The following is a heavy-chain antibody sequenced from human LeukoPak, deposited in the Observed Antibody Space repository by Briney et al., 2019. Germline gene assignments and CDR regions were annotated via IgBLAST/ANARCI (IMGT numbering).Heavy chain of an antibody. J-gene: IGHJ5*02. Sequence: SETLSLTCTVSGGSISGYYWSWIRQPAGKGLEWIGRVYSSGSTNHNPSLKSRATMSVDTSKNQFSLKLMSVTAADTAVYYCARADPASWFDPWGQGTLVTVSS. CDR3: ARADPASWFDP. V-gene: IGHV4-4*07. CDR2: VYSSGST. D-gene: IGHD6-25*01. CDR1: GGSISGYY.